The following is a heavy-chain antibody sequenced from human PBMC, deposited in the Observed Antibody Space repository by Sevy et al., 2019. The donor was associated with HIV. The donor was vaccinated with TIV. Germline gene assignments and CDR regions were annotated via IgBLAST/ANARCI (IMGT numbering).Heavy chain of an antibody. V-gene: IGHV1-2*02. J-gene: IGHJ2*01. D-gene: IGHD3-3*01. CDR3: ARGPIGDFWSGYYNWYFDL. Sequence: ASVKVSCKASGYTFTGYYMHWVRQAPGQGLEWMGWINPNSGGTNYAQTFQGRVTMTRDTSISTAYMELSRLRSDDTAVYYCARGPIGDFWSGYYNWYFDLWGRGTLVTVSS. CDR2: INPNSGGT. CDR1: GYTFTGYY.